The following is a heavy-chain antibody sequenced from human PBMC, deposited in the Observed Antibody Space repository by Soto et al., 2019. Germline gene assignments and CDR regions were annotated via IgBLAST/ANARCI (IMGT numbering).Heavy chain of an antibody. CDR3: AKTVVDSSGWYRDAFDI. D-gene: IGHD6-19*01. CDR2: ISGSGGRT. CDR1: GFTFSSYA. J-gene: IGHJ3*02. Sequence: PGGSLRLSCAASGFTFSSYAMSWVRQAPGKGLEWVSAISGSGGRTYYADSVKGRFTISRDNSKNTLYLQMNSLRAEDTAVYYCAKTVVDSSGWYRDAFDIWGQGTMVTVSS. V-gene: IGHV3-23*01.